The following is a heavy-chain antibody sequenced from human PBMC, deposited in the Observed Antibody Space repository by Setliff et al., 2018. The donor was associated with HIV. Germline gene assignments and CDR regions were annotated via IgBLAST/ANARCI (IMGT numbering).Heavy chain of an antibody. CDR3: ARGSCSGCYLSDY. D-gene: IGHD6-19*01. CDR2: INPNSGST. V-gene: IGHV1-2*06. J-gene: IGHJ4*02. CDR1: GYTFTGYH. Sequence: GASVKVSCKASGYTFTGYHMHWVRQAPGQGLEWMGRINPNSGSTNYAQRFQGSVTMTRDTSISTDYMELSSLRSEDTAVYYCARGSCSGCYLSDYWGRGTLVTVSS.